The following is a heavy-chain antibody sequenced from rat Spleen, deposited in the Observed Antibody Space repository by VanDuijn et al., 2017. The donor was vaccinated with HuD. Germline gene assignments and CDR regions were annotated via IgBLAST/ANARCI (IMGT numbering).Heavy chain of an antibody. CDR1: GFTFSDYD. CDR3: VKARDGGYAFSH. V-gene: IGHV5-25*01. CDR2: ISPSGGTT. J-gene: IGHJ3*01. Sequence: EVQLVESGGGLVQPGRSLTLSCAASGFTFSDYDMAWVRQAPTKGLEWVASISPSGGTTYYRDSVKGRFTVSRDDAKSTLYLQMNSLRSEDTATYYCVKARDGGYAFSHWGKGTLVTVSS. D-gene: IGHD1-11*01.